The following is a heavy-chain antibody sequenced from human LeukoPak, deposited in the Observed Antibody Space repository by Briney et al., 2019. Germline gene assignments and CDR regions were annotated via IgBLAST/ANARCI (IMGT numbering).Heavy chain of an antibody. Sequence: GASVNVSCKASGYKFTAYYMNWVRQAPGQGLEGRGGFNPNSGGADYAQKFHGRVTMTRYTSISTAYMELSRLRADDTPVYFCARDLYYGSGTAHGDACDIWGEGTMVTVSS. J-gene: IGHJ3*02. D-gene: IGHD3-10*01. V-gene: IGHV1-2*02. CDR1: GYKFTAYY. CDR2: FNPNSGGA. CDR3: ARDLYYGSGTAHGDACDI.